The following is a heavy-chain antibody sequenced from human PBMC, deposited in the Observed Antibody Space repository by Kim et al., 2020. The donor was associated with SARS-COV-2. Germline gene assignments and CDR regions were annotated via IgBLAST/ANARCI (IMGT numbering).Heavy chain of an antibody. Sequence: SETLSLTCAVYGGSFSGYYWSWIRQPPGKGLEWIGEIHHSGNTNYNPSLKSRVTISVDTYKNQFSLRLSSLTTADTAVYCCARGQRGVITIYYYHSMDVWGQGTTVTVSS. CDR1: GGSFSGYY. CDR3: ARGQRGVITIYYYHSMDV. V-gene: IGHV4-34*01. J-gene: IGHJ6*02. CDR2: IHHSGNT. D-gene: IGHD3-3*01.